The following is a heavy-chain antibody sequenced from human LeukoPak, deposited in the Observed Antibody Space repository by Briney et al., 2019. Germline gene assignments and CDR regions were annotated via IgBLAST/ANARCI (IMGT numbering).Heavy chain of an antibody. D-gene: IGHD5-18*01. Sequence: SETLSLTCTVSGGSISSYYWSWIRQPPGEGLEWIGYIYYSGSTTYNPSLKSRVTISVDTSKNQFSLKLSSVTAADTAVYFCAKDGYTYGYGALDIWGQGTMVTVSS. J-gene: IGHJ3*02. CDR2: IYYSGST. V-gene: IGHV4-59*01. CDR3: AKDGYTYGYGALDI. CDR1: GGSISSYY.